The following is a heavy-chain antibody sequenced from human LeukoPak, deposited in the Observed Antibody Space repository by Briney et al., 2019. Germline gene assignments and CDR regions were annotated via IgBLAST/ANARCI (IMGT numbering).Heavy chain of an antibody. V-gene: IGHV4-34*01. J-gene: IGHJ5*02. CDR3: ARGPASGSNFAWFDP. CDR2: INHSGST. Sequence: SETLSLTCAVYGGSLSNYYWSWIRQPPGKGLEWIGEINHSGSTNYNPSLKSRVTISVDMSKNQFSLELSYVIAADTAVYYCARGPASGSNFAWFDPWGQGTLVTVSS. D-gene: IGHD3-10*01. CDR1: GGSLSNYY.